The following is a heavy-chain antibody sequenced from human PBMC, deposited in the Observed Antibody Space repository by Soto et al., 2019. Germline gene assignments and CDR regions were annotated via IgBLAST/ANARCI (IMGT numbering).Heavy chain of an antibody. J-gene: IGHJ5*02. CDR2: ISAYNGNT. V-gene: IGHV1-18*01. Sequence: GASVKVSCKASGYTFTSYGISWVRQAPGQGLEWLGWISAYNGNTNYAQKLQGRVTMTTDTSTSTAYMELRSLRSDDTAVYYCARDRYCSSTSCYGNWFDPWGQGTLVTVS. CDR3: ARDRYCSSTSCYGNWFDP. D-gene: IGHD2-2*01. CDR1: GYTFTSYG.